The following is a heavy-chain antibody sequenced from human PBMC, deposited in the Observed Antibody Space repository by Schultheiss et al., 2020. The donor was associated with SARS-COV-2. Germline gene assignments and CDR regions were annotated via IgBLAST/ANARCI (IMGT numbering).Heavy chain of an antibody. CDR3: ARDRGYYGSGRLYYYYGMDV. J-gene: IGHJ6*02. D-gene: IGHD3-10*01. CDR2: INPNSGGT. CDR1: GYTFTSYG. Sequence: ASVKVSCKASGYTFTSYGISWVRQAPGQGLEWMGWINPNSGGTNYAQKFQGRVTMTRDTSISTAYMELSRLRSDDTAVYYCARDRGYYGSGRLYYYYGMDVWGQGTTVTVSS. V-gene: IGHV1-2*02.